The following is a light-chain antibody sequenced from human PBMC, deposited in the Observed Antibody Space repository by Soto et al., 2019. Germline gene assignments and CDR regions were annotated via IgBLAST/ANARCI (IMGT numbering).Light chain of an antibody. Sequence: QSVLTQPRPVSGSPRQSVTISCTGTSSDVGGYNYVSWYQQHPGKAPKLMIYDVSKRPSGVPDRFSGSKSGNTASLTISGLQAEDEADYYCCSYAGSYTPLYVFGTGTKVTVL. CDR2: DVS. J-gene: IGLJ1*01. V-gene: IGLV2-11*01. CDR3: CSYAGSYTPLYV. CDR1: SSDVGGYNY.